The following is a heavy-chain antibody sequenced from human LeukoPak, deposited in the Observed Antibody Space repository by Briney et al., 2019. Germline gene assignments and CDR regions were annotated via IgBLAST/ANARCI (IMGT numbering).Heavy chain of an antibody. D-gene: IGHD4-17*01. CDR3: ARPTTVTTISADAFDI. CDR2: ISSGGTYK. CDR1: GFTFSSYA. V-gene: IGHV3-21*01. J-gene: IGHJ3*02. Sequence: GGSLRLSCAASGFTFSSYAMSWVRQAPGKGLEWVSSISSGGTYKYYADSVKGRFTISRDNAQNSLYLQMNSLGAEDSSVYYCARPTTVTTISADAFDIWGQGTMATVSS.